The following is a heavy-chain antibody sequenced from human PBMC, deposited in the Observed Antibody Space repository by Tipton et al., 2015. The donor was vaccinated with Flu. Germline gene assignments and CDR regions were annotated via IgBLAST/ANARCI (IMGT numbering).Heavy chain of an antibody. D-gene: IGHD6-19*01. CDR2: FSASGRTT. CDR1: GFTFSRYG. CDR3: AKVIPELVAGIDY. J-gene: IGHJ4*02. V-gene: IGHV3-23*01. Sequence: SLRLSCAVSGFTFSRYGISWVRQAPGKGLEWVSGFSASGRTTYFADSVKGRFTISRDNFRNTLFLQMNGLRAEDTAVYYCAKVIPELVAGIDYWGQGTLVTVSS.